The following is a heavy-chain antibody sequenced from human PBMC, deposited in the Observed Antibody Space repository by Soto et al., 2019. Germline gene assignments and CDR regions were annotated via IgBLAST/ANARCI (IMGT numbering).Heavy chain of an antibody. J-gene: IGHJ6*03. CDR3: ARDQDVVVPAATDYYYYYYMDV. D-gene: IGHD2-2*01. CDR2: TYYRSKWYN. CDR1: GDSVSSNSAA. V-gene: IGHV6-1*01. Sequence: SQTLSLTCAISGDSVSSNSAAWNWIRQSPSRGLEWLGRTYYRSKWYNDYAVSVKSRITINPDTSKNQFSLQLNSVTPEDTAVYYCARDQDVVVPAATDYYYYYYMDVWGKGTTVTVSS.